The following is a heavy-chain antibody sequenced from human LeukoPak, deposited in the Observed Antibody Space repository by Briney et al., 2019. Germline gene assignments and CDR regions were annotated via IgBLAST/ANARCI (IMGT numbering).Heavy chain of an antibody. CDR1: GGTISSYA. V-gene: IGHV1-69*04. CDR3: AIGQSGGYSYGSGYFDY. Sequence: SVKVSCKASGGTISSYAISWVRQAPGQGLEWMGRIIPIFGIANYAQKFQGRVTITADKSTSTAYMELSSLRSEDTAVYYCAIGQSGGYSYGSGYFDYWGQGTLVTVSS. CDR2: IIPIFGIA. J-gene: IGHJ4*02. D-gene: IGHD5-18*01.